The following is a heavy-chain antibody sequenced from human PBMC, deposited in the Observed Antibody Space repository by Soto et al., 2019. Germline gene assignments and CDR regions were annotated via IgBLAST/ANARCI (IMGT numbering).Heavy chain of an antibody. V-gene: IGHV3-23*01. CDR2: ITGSGGGT. CDR1: GFTFRNYA. D-gene: IGHD6-13*01. Sequence: EVQLLESGGGLVQPGGSLRLSCAASGFTFRNYAMTWVSKAPGKGLEWVSVITGSGGGTYFVDSVKGRFTISRDNSKNTVYLKMNSLRAEDTAVYYCAKRPLTAAGFDYWGQGTLVTVSS. CDR3: AKRPLTAAGFDY. J-gene: IGHJ4*02.